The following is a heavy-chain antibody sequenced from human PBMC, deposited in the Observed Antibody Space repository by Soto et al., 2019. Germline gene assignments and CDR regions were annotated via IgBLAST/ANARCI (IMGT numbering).Heavy chain of an antibody. CDR3: ARHGPRVYYDNSDYYYYGMDV. Sequence: NPSETLSLTCTVSGGSISSYYWSWIRQPAGKGLEWIGRIYTSGSTNYNPSLKSRVTMSVDTSKNQFSLKLSSVTAADTAVYYCARHGPRVYYDNSDYYYYGMDVWGQGTTVTVSS. D-gene: IGHD3-22*01. CDR2: IYTSGST. CDR1: GGSISSYY. J-gene: IGHJ6*02. V-gene: IGHV4-4*07.